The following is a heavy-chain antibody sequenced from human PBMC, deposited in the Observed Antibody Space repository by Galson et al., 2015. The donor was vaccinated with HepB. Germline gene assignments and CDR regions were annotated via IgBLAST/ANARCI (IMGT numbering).Heavy chain of an antibody. CDR2: TNPNTGGT. J-gene: IGHJ4*02. CDR1: GYTFTGYY. D-gene: IGHD1-26*01. Sequence: SVKVSCKASGYTFTGYYIHWVRQAPGQGLEWMGRTNPNTGGTKYAQKFQGRVTMSRDTSINTAYMELSRLRFDDTVVYYCARDSGSYPNHFDYWGQGTLVIVSS. V-gene: IGHV1-2*05. CDR3: ARDSGSYPNHFDY.